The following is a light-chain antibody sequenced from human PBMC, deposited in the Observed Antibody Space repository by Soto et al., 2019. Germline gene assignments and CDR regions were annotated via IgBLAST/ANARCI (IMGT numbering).Light chain of an antibody. CDR1: QDVTTN. Sequence: ITQFPSILSASPGGGATLSCRAAQDVTTNFAWYQLRRGQPPRLLIYDISTRATGVPARFSGSGSGTEFTLTISSLQPEDSATYFCLQHNTYPRTFGQGTKVDIK. CDR3: LQHNTYPRT. V-gene: IGKV3-15*01. J-gene: IGKJ1*01. CDR2: DIS.